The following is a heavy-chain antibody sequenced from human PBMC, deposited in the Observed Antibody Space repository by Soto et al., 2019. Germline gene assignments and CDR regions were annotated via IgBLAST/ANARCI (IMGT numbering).Heavy chain of an antibody. J-gene: IGHJ4*02. D-gene: IGHD3-16*02. CDR3: ARVRYIWGSYRPYYFDY. CDR1: GGSNSSYY. CDR2: IYYSGGT. V-gene: IGHV4-59*01. Sequence: SETLCLNCTVSGGSNSSYYWSWIRQPPGKGLEWIGYIYYSGGTNHNPSLKSRVTISVDTSKNQFSLKLSSVTAADTAVYYCARVRYIWGSYRPYYFDYWGQGTLVTVSS.